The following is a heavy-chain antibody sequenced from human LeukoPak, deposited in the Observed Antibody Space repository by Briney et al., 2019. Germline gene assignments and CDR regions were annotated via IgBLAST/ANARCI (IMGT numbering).Heavy chain of an antibody. CDR3: ARDREYDFWSGYPNY. J-gene: IGHJ4*02. CDR2: INPNSGGT. V-gene: IGHV1-2*02. CDR1: GYTFTSYG. Sequence: GASVKVSCKASGYTFTSYGISWVRQAPGQGLEWMGWINPNSGGTNYAQKFQGRVTMTRDTSISTAYMELSRLRSDDTAVYYCARDREYDFWSGYPNYWGQGTLVTVSS. D-gene: IGHD3-3*01.